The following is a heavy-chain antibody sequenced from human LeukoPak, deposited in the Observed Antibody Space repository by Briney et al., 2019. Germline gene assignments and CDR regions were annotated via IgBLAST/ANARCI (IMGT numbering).Heavy chain of an antibody. Sequence: GGSLRLSCAASGFTFSSYGMHWVRQAPGKGLEWVAVISYDGSNKYYADSVKGRFTISRDNSKNTLYLRMNSLRAEDTAVYYCAKDPRIVVVMYYFDYWGQGTLVTVSS. CDR3: AKDPRIVVVMYYFDY. V-gene: IGHV3-30*18. CDR2: ISYDGSNK. J-gene: IGHJ4*02. D-gene: IGHD3-22*01. CDR1: GFTFSSYG.